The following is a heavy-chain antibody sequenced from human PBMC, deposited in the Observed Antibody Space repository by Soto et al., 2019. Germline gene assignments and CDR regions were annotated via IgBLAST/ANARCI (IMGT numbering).Heavy chain of an antibody. CDR2: IIFSGNTV. CDR1: GFTFSDSY. CDR3: ARVSWREKYGMDV. J-gene: IGHJ6*02. V-gene: IGHV3-11*01. Sequence: GGSLRLSCAASGFTFSDSYMSWIRQAPGEGLEWISYIIFSGNTVYYADSLKGRFTISRDNAKNSLYLQMNRLRAEDTAVYYCARVSWREKYGMDVWGQGTTVTVSS.